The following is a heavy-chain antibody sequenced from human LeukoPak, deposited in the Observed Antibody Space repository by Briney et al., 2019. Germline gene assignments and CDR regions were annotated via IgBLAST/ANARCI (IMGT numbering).Heavy chain of an antibody. V-gene: IGHV1-18*01. D-gene: IGHD5-18*01. J-gene: IGHJ6*03. Sequence: ASVKVSCKASGYSFTNYAMNWVRQAPGQGLEWMGWISAYNGNTNYAQKLQGRVTMTTDTSTSTAYMELRSLRSDDTAVYYCARGIQPDYYYYYMDVWGKGTTVTISS. CDR1: GYSFTNYA. CDR2: ISAYNGNT. CDR3: ARGIQPDYYYYYMDV.